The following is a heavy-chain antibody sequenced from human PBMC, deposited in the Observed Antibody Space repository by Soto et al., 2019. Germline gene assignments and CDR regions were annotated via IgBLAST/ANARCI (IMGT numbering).Heavy chain of an antibody. V-gene: IGHV3-15*07. CDR3: TTRYFSVPSNPKNGLRSDAFDI. CDR2: IKSKNDGGTT. D-gene: IGHD5-12*01. J-gene: IGHJ3*02. CDR1: GFTFSNAW. Sequence: GGSLRLSCAASGFTFSNAWMNWVRQAPGKGLEWVGRIKSKNDGGTTDYAAPVKGRFTISRDDSKNTLYLQMNSLKTEDTAVYYCTTRYFSVPSNPKNGLRSDAFDIWGQGTMVTVSS.